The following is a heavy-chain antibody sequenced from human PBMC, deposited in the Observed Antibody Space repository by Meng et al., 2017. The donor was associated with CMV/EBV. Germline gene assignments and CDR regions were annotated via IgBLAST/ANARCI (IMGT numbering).Heavy chain of an antibody. CDR1: GFSFSSYW. D-gene: IGHD3-3*01. CDR3: AKGGDFWSGSNFDY. V-gene: IGHV3-23*01. Sequence: GESLKISCAASGFSFSSYWMSWVRQAPGKGLEWVSAISGSGGSTYYADSVKGRFTISRDNSKNTLYLQMNSLRAEDTAVYYCAKGGDFWSGSNFDYWGQGTLVTVSS. J-gene: IGHJ4*02. CDR2: ISGSGGST.